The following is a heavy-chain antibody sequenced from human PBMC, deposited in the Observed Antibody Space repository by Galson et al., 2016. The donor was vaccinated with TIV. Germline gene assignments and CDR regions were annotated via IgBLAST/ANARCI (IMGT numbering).Heavy chain of an antibody. V-gene: IGHV4-30-4*01. D-gene: IGHD3-16*01. J-gene: IGHJ6*02. CDR2: VYYSGST. CDR3: ARVSLPSYYAVDV. Sequence: TLSLTCSVFGGSISNGDNSWTWIRQPPGKGLEWLGSVYYSGSTIYSPSLRGRVTISVERSKNQFSVNLNSLPAADTAVYYCARVSLPSYYAVDVWGQGTTVTVSS. CDR1: GGSISNGDNS.